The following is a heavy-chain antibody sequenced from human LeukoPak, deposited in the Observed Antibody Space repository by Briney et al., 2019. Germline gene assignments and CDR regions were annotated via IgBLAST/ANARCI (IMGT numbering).Heavy chain of an antibody. CDR2: INPNSGGT. D-gene: IGHD1-1*01. CDR3: ARGQDERPY. Sequence: ASVKVSCKASGYTFTGFYIHWVRQAPGQGPEWMGWINPNSGGTNYAQKFQGRVTLTRDTSISTAYIEVNRLTSDDTAVYYCARGQDERPYWGQGTLVTVSS. CDR1: GYTFTGFY. V-gene: IGHV1-2*02. J-gene: IGHJ4*02.